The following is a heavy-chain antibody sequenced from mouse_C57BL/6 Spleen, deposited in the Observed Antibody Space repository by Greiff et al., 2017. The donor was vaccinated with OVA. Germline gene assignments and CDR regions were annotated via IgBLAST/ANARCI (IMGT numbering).Heavy chain of an antibody. D-gene: IGHD2-4*01. CDR1: GYTFTSYW. CDR2: IYPGSGST. J-gene: IGHJ1*03. V-gene: IGHV1-55*01. CDR3: ARTGYDYDRGIDG. Sequence: QVQLQQPGAELVKPGASVKMSCKASGYTFTSYWITWVKQRPGQGLEWIGDIYPGSGSTNYNEKFKSKATLTVDTSSSTPYMQLRSLTSEDSAVYYRARTGYDYDRGIDGWGTGTTVTVAS.